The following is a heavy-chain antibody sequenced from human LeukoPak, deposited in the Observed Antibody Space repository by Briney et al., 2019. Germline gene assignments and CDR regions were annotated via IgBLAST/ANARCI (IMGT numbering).Heavy chain of an antibody. Sequence: RGESLKISCKGSGYTFTNYWIGWVRQMPGKGLEWMGIIYPGDSDTRYSPSFQGQVTISADKSISTAYLQWSGLKASDTAMYYCARRNILTGCYPYYYYYYYMDVWGKGTTVTVSS. CDR1: GYTFTNYW. D-gene: IGHD3-9*01. J-gene: IGHJ6*03. V-gene: IGHV5-51*01. CDR3: ARRNILTGCYPYYYYYYYMDV. CDR2: IYPGDSDT.